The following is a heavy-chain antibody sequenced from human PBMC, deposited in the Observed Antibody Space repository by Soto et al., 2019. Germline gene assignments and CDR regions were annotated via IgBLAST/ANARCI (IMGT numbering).Heavy chain of an antibody. V-gene: IGHV4-59*01. CDR2: IYYSGST. CDR1: GGSISSYY. Sequence: PSETLSLTCTVSGGSISSYYWSWIRQPPGKGLEWIGYIYYSGSTNYNPSLKSRVTISVDTSKNQLSLKLSSVTAADTAVYYCARSIAAAGRGDFDYWGQGTLVTVSS. J-gene: IGHJ4*02. CDR3: ARSIAAAGRGDFDY. D-gene: IGHD6-13*01.